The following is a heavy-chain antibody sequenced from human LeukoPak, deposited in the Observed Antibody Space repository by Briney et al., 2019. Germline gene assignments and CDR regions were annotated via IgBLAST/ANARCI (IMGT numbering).Heavy chain of an antibody. CDR3: ARIDGYTYGYAAY. D-gene: IGHD5-18*01. CDR2: IYPSGST. CDR1: GYSISSGYH. Sequence: SETLSLTCAVSGYSISSGYHWGWIRQPPGKGLELIGNIYPSGSTYYNSSLNSRVTISVDTSKNQFSLKLTSVTAADTAVYYCARIDGYTYGYAAYWGQGTLVTVSS. V-gene: IGHV4-38-2*01. J-gene: IGHJ4*02.